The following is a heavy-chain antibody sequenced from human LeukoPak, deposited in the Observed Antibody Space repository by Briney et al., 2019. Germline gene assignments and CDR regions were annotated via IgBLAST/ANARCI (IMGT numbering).Heavy chain of an antibody. CDR3: AKDCSSTSCYSDAFDI. Sequence: PGGSLRLSCAGSGFLFSDFYMSWVRQAPGKGLEWISYISASGSPIYYADSVKGRFTISRDDAKNSLYLQLNSLSAEDTAVYYCAKDCSSTSCYSDAFDIWGQGTMVTVSS. J-gene: IGHJ3*02. V-gene: IGHV3-11*01. CDR2: ISASGSPI. D-gene: IGHD2-2*01. CDR1: GFLFSDFY.